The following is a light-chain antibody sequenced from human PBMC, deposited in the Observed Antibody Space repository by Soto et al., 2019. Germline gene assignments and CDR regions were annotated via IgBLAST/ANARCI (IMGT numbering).Light chain of an antibody. J-gene: IGLJ3*02. CDR3: AAWIDSLNAWV. V-gene: IGLV1-44*01. Sequence: QSALPQPPSASGTPGQTVTITCSGSSSNIGSNPVNWYQQLPGAPPKLLIYSSNQRPSGVPDRISGAKSGTSASLAISGLQSADEAVYYCAAWIDSLNAWVFGGGTKVTVL. CDR2: SSN. CDR1: SSNIGSNP.